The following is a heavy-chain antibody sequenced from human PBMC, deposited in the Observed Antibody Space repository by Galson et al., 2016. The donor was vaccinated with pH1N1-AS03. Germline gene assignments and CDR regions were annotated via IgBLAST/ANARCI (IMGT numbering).Heavy chain of an antibody. Sequence: SLRLSCAASGFTFSGYWMSWVRQAPGKGLEWVAHIKQDRSEKYYVDSVKGRFTISRDNAKNSLYLQMNSLRAEDTAVYYCARVPYSYGMDVWGQGTTVTVSS. CDR3: ARVPYSYGMDV. CDR1: GFTFSGYW. CDR2: IKQDRSEK. V-gene: IGHV3-7*01. J-gene: IGHJ6*02.